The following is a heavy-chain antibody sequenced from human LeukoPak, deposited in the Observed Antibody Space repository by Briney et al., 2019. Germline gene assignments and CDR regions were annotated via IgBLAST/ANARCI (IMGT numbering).Heavy chain of an antibody. V-gene: IGHV1-2*02. D-gene: IGHD3-22*01. J-gene: IGHJ5*02. CDR2: INPNSGGT. CDR1: GYTFTGYY. Sequence: GASVKVSCKASGYTFTGYYMHWVRQAPGQGLEWMGWINPNSGGTNYAQKFQGRVTMTRDTSISTAYMELSRLRSDDTAVYYCARDHYDSSGYHWFDPWGQGTLVTLSS. CDR3: ARDHYDSSGYHWFDP.